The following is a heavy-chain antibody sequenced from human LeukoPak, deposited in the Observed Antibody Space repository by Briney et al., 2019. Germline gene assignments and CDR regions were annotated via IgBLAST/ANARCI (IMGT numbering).Heavy chain of an antibody. D-gene: IGHD3-9*01. CDR2: ITGSGGTT. J-gene: IGHJ6*02. Sequence: GGSLRLSCAASGFTFSTYAMSWVCQAPGKGLNWVSTITGSGGTTYYADSVKGRFTISRDNSKNTLYLQMNSLRVEDTAVYYCTRDLMDYDVSTGLHHYYMDVWGQGTTVTVSS. CDR3: TRDLMDYDVSTGLHHYYMDV. V-gene: IGHV3-23*01. CDR1: GFTFSTYA.